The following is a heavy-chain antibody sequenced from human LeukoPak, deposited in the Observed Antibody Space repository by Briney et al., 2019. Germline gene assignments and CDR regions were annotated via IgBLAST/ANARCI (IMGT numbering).Heavy chain of an antibody. CDR3: ARNNYDSSGYYYDGNWFDP. Sequence: PGGSLRLSCGASGFSVSSNYMSWVRQAPGKGLEWVSVFYSGGSTDYADSVKGRFTISRDNSKNTLYLQMNSLRVEDTAVYYCARNNYDSSGYYYDGNWFDPWGQGTLATVSS. CDR1: GFSVSSNY. D-gene: IGHD3-22*01. V-gene: IGHV3-66*01. CDR2: FYSGGST. J-gene: IGHJ5*02.